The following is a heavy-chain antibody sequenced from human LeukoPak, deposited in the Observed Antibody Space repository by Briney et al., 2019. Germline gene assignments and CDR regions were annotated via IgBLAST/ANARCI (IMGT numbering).Heavy chain of an antibody. V-gene: IGHV3-48*03. J-gene: IGHJ4*02. CDR1: GFTFSSYE. Sequence: PGGSLRLSCAVSGFTFSSYEMNWVRQAPGKGLEWVSYISSSGSTMYYADSVKGRFTISRDNAKNSLYLQMNSLRAEDTAVYYCARLVYSGSYFDYWGQGTLVTVSS. D-gene: IGHD1-26*01. CDR3: ARLVYSGSYFDY. CDR2: ISSSGSTM.